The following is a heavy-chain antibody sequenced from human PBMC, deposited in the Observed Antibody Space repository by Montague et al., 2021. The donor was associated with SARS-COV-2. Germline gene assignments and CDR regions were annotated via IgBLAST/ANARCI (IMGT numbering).Heavy chain of an antibody. J-gene: IGHJ4*02. Sequence: PSLVKPTQTLTLTCSFSGFSLTTPGVSVGWIRQPPGRALEWLALIDWTHDQYYSRSLGTRLTISPGASKSRVVLTLTNVDTVDTATYYCARNRLSVFDFWGQGTLVTVSS. V-gene: IGHV2-70*01. CDR3: ARNRLSVFDF. D-gene: IGHD2/OR15-2a*01. CDR2: IDWTHDQ. CDR1: GFSLTTPGVS.